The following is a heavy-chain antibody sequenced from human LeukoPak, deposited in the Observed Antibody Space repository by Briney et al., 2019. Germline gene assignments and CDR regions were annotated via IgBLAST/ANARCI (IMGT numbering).Heavy chain of an antibody. V-gene: IGHV3-11*01. D-gene: IGHD3-22*01. CDR1: GFTFSDYY. Sequence: GGSLRLSCAASGFTFSDYYMSWIRQAPGKGLEWVSYISSSGSTIYYADSVKGRFTISRDNAKNSLYLQMNSLRAEDTAVYYCAREKIHFDSSGDYFDYYFYMDVWGKGTTVTISS. J-gene: IGHJ6*03. CDR2: ISSSGSTI. CDR3: AREKIHFDSSGDYFDYYFYMDV.